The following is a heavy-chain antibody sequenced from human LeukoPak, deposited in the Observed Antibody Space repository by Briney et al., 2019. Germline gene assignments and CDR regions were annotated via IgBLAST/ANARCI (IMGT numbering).Heavy chain of an antibody. Sequence: GGSLRLSCAASGFNFASNWMHWVRQAPGKGLVWVSRINSDGSTTVYADSVRGRFTISRDNAKNTLYLQMNSLRAEDTAVYYCAGGGVTTPTPYYYYCGMDVWGQGTTVTVSS. V-gene: IGHV3-74*01. CDR3: AGGGVTTPTPYYYYCGMDV. J-gene: IGHJ6*02. CDR1: GFNFASNW. CDR2: INSDGSTT. D-gene: IGHD3-16*01.